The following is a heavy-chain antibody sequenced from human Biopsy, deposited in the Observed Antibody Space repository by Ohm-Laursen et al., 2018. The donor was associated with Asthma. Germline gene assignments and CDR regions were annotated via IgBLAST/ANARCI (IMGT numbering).Heavy chain of an antibody. CDR3: ARDLHPTNHLGELSEGFDY. Sequence: SLRLSCSASGFTFSSYAMHWVRQAPGKGLEWVAVISYDGSDKYYADSVKGRFTISRDNSKNTLYLQMNSLRAEDTAVYYCARDLHPTNHLGELSEGFDYWGQGTLVTVSS. V-gene: IGHV3-30-3*01. J-gene: IGHJ4*02. CDR2: ISYDGSDK. CDR1: GFTFSSYA. D-gene: IGHD3-16*02.